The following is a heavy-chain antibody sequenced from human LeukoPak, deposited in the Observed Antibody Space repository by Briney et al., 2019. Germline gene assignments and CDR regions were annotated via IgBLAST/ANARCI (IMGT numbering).Heavy chain of an antibody. D-gene: IGHD3-22*01. CDR3: AREHYYDNSGFYRDFDC. CDR1: GFTFSSYA. Sequence: GGSLRLSRAASGFTFSSYAMHWVRQAPGKGLEWVAVISYDGSNKYYADSVKGRFTISRDNSKHTLYVQMNSLRPEDTAVYYCAREHYYDNSGFYRDFDCWGQGTLVTVSS. CDR2: ISYDGSNK. V-gene: IGHV3-30-3*01. J-gene: IGHJ4*02.